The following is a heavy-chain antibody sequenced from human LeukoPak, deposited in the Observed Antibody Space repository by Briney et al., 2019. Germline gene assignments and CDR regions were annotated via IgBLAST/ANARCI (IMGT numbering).Heavy chain of an antibody. D-gene: IGHD6-13*01. CDR2: IYYSGST. CDR1: GGSISSYY. Sequence: SETLSLTCTVSGGSISSYYWSWIRQPPGKGLEWIGYIYYSGSTNYNPSLKSRVTISVDTSKNQFSLKLSSVTAADTAVYYCARGNLMGYSSSWYVSSLWFDPWGQGTLVTVSS. CDR3: ARGNLMGYSSSWYVSSLWFDP. V-gene: IGHV4-59*01. J-gene: IGHJ5*02.